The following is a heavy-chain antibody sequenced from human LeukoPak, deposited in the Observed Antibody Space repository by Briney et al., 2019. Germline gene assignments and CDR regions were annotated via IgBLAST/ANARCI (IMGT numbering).Heavy chain of an antibody. Sequence: ASVKVSCKASGYTFSNYGISWVRQAPGQGLEWMGWISAYNGNTNYAQKLQGRVTMTTDTSTSTAYMELRSLRSDDTAVYYCARGLVVVPAAIWYFQHWGQGTLVTVSS. J-gene: IGHJ1*01. V-gene: IGHV1-18*01. D-gene: IGHD2-2*01. CDR2: ISAYNGNT. CDR3: ARGLVVVPAAIWYFQH. CDR1: GYTFSNYG.